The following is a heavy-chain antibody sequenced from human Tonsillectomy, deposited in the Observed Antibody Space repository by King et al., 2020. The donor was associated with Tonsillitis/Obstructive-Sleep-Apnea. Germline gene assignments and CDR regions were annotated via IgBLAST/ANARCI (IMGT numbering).Heavy chain of an antibody. D-gene: IGHD4-17*01. Sequence: VQLVESGAEVKKPGSSVKVSCTASEGTFSSSAISWVRQAPGQGLEWMGGIIPMFGIANFAQKFQGRVAITADESTSTAYMEVSSLSSEDTAVYYCARTRTVTTKSPYYYYMDVWGKGTTVIVSS. CDR3: ARTRTVTTKSPYYYYMDV. CDR1: EGTFSSSA. J-gene: IGHJ6*03. CDR2: IIPMFGIA. V-gene: IGHV1-69*01.